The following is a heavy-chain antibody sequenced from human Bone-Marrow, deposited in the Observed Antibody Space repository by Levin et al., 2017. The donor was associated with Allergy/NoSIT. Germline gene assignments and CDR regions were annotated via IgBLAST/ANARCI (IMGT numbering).Heavy chain of an antibody. CDR2: ISGSGGST. CDR3: AKCLQVPAAIMRNYFDY. V-gene: IGHV3-23*01. J-gene: IGHJ4*02. D-gene: IGHD2-2*02. CDR1: GFPFSSYA. Sequence: LSLTCAASGFPFSSYAMSWVRQAPGKGLEWVSAISGSGGSTYYADSVKGRFTISRDNSKNTLYLQMNSLRAEDTAVYYCAKCLQVPAAIMRNYFDYWGQGTLVTVSS.